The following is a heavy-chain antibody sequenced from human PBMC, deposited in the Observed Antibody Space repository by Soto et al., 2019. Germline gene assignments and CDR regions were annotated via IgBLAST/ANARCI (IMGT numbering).Heavy chain of an antibody. J-gene: IGHJ6*03. CDR2: IYYSGSN. CDR1: GGSISSGGYY. V-gene: IGHV4-31*03. CDR3: ARDRSGSSVFYYYYMDV. D-gene: IGHD6-6*01. Sequence: QVQLQESGPGLVKPSQTLSLTCTVSGGSISSGGYYWSWIRQHPGKGLEWIGYIYYSGSNYYNPSLKSRVTITVDTSKNQFSLKLSSVTAADTAVYYCARDRSGSSVFYYYYMDVWGKGTTVTVSS.